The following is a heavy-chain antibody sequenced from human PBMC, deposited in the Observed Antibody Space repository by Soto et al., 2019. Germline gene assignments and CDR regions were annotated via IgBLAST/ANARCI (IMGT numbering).Heavy chain of an antibody. CDR3: ARAARYDSSGYFRY. CDR2: IYSGGST. Sequence: GESLKISCAASGFTVSSNYMSWVRQAPGKGLEWVSVIYSGGSTYYADSVKGRFTISRDNSKNTLYLQMNSLRAEDTAVYYCARAARYDSSGYFRYWGQGTLVTVSS. J-gene: IGHJ4*02. V-gene: IGHV3-53*01. D-gene: IGHD3-22*01. CDR1: GFTVSSNY.